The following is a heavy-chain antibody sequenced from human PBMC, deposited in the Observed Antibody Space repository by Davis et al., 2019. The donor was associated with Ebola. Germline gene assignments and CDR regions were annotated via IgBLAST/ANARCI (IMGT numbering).Heavy chain of an antibody. CDR3: ARGYYVWGSYRPPFFDY. V-gene: IGHV4-30-4*01. J-gene: IGHJ4*02. CDR2: IYSSGST. D-gene: IGHD3-16*02. CDR1: GGSISSGNYY. Sequence: MPSETLSLTCTVSGGSISSGNYYWSWIRQPPGKGLEWIGYIYSSGSTYYNPSLKSRVTISVDTSKNQFSLKLSSVTAADTAVYYCARGYYVWGSYRPPFFDYWGQGTLVTVSS.